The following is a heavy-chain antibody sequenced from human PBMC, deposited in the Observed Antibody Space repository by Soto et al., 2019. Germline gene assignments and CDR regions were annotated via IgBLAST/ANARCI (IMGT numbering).Heavy chain of an antibody. V-gene: IGHV4-39*01. CDR1: GGSISSSSYY. J-gene: IGHJ4*02. D-gene: IGHD4-17*01. CDR3: ARTLYGDYVDYFDY. Sequence: SETLSLTCTVSGGSISSSSYYWGWIRQPPGKGLEWIGSIYYSGSTYYNPSLKSRVTISVDTSKNQFSLKLSSVTAADTAVYYCARTLYGDYVDYFDYWGQGTLVTVSS. CDR2: IYYSGST.